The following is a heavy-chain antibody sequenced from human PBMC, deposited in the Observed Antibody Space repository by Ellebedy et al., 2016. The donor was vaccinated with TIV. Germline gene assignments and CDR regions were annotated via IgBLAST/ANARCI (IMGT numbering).Heavy chain of an antibody. D-gene: IGHD3-9*01. J-gene: IGHJ4*02. CDR2: LYYNGDT. CDR1: SGSVSSGDYY. Sequence: GSLRLXXTVSSGSVSSGDYYWTWIRQPPGKGLEWIGYLYYNGDTNYNPSLKSRVTISLDTSKNQFSLRLNSVTAADTAVYYCAGQLTGLSYWGQGTLVTVSS. CDR3: AGQLTGLSY. V-gene: IGHV4-61*08.